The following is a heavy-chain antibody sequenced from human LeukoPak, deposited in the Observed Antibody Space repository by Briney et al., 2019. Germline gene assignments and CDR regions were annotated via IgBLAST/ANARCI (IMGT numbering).Heavy chain of an antibody. Sequence: GGSLRLSCAATGFTFSSYAMSWVRQAPGKGLEWVSYISGSSSTIYYADSVKGRFTISRDNAKNSLYLQMNSLRDEDTAVYYCARDPGVVGATWHFDYWGQGTLVTVSS. V-gene: IGHV3-48*02. CDR1: GFTFSSYA. CDR3: ARDPGVVGATWHFDY. CDR2: ISGSSSTI. D-gene: IGHD1-26*01. J-gene: IGHJ4*02.